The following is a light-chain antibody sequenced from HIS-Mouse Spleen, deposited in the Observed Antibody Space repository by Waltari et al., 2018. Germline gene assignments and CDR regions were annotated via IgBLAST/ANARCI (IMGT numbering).Light chain of an antibody. CDR3: NSRDSSGNHVV. V-gene: IGLV3-19*01. CDR2: GKN. CDR1: SLISYY. Sequence: SSELTPDPAVSVLLGQTARITSLGDSLISYYASWYQQKPEQAPVLVIYGKNNRPSGIPDRFSGSSSGNTASLTITGAQAEDEADYYCNSRDSSGNHVVFGGGTKLTVL. J-gene: IGLJ2*01.